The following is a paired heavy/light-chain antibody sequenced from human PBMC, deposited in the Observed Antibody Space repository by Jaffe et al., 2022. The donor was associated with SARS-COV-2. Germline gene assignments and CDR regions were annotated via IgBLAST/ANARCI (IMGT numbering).Light chain of an antibody. CDR1: QSVFSN. V-gene: IGKV3-15*01. CDR3: QQYNDWPLT. J-gene: IGKJ4*01. Sequence: VMTQSPATLSVSPGERATLSCRASQSVFSNLGWYQQKPGQAPRLLIYGISTRATDVPARFSGSGSGTDFTLTISSLQSEDFAVYYCQQYNDWPLTFGGGTKVEIK. CDR2: GIS.
Heavy chain of an antibody. CDR1: GFIFNKCG. CDR2: VSPGGSP. CDR3: AKRSGAGGPFDS. D-gene: IGHD1-26*01. V-gene: IGHV3-23*01. Sequence: EVKLLESGGGLVQPGGSLRLSCVASGFIFNKCGMGWVRQAPGKGLEWASAVSPGGSPNYGDSVNGRFTISRDNSKNTMYLQMDSLKVEDTAIYYCAKRSGAGGPFDSWGQGVPVTVSS. J-gene: IGHJ4*02.